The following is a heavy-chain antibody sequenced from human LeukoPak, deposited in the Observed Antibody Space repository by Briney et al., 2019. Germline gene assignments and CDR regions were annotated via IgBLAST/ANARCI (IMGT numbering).Heavy chain of an antibody. CDR3: ARKYCSGGSCTTDY. V-gene: IGHV3-48*03. J-gene: IGHJ4*02. CDR2: ISSSGSSI. CDR1: GFTFSSYE. Sequence: GGSLRLSCAASGFTFSSYEMIWVRQAPGKGLEWVSYISSSGSSIDYADSVKGRFTISRDNAKNSLYLQVNSLRAEDTAVYYCARKYCSGGSCTTDYWGQGTLVTVSS. D-gene: IGHD2-15*01.